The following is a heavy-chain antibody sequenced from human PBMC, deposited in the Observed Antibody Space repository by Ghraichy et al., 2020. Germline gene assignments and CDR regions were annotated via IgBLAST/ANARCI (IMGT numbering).Heavy chain of an antibody. Sequence: LSLTCAASGFTFSSYSMNWVRQAPGKGLEWVSYISSSSRTIYYADSVKGRFTISRDNAKNSLYLQMNSLRAEDTAVYYCARDTNYYGSGSYYGDWGQGTLVTVSS. J-gene: IGHJ4*02. CDR3: ARDTNYYGSGSYYGD. D-gene: IGHD3-10*01. CDR1: GFTFSSYS. V-gene: IGHV3-48*04. CDR2: ISSSSRTI.